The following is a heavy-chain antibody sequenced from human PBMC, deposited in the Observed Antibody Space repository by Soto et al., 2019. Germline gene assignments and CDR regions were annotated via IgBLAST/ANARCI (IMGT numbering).Heavy chain of an antibody. V-gene: IGHV3-15*07. J-gene: IGHJ4*02. D-gene: IGHD3-22*01. CDR3: TTGAGYYYDSSGSRH. CDR2: IKSKTDGGTT. CDR1: GFTFSNAW. Sequence: EGSLRLSCAASGFTFSNAWMNWVRQAPGKGLEWVGRIKSKTDGGTTDYAAPVKGRFTISRDDSKNTLYLQMNSLKTEDTAVYYCTTGAGYYYDSSGSRHWGQGTLVTVSS.